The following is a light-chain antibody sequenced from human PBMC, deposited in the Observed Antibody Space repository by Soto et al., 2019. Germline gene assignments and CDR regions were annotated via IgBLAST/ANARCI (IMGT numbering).Light chain of an antibody. CDR1: SSDVGNYKY. CDR3: NSFTSSSNYV. J-gene: IGLJ1*01. CDR2: DVS. V-gene: IGLV2-14*01. Sequence: QSALTQPASVSGSPGQSITISCTGTSSDVGNYKYFSWYQLHPGKVPQLLIYDVSYRASGVDNRCSGSKSCNTASMTSSGIQAEEEDDYYCNSFTSSSNYVFGTGTKVTVL.